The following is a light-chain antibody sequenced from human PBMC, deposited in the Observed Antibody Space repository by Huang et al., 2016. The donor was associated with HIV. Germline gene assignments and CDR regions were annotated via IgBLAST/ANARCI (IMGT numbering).Light chain of an antibody. J-gene: IGKJ1*01. V-gene: IGKV2-28*01. CDR2: LAA. CDR1: QGLLDSRIYNY. CDR3: MQTLQIPRA. Sequence: DLVMTQSPLFLSFSPGEPASIPCTSSQGLLDSRIYNYLDWYRQKPGQSPQLLIYLAANQASGVPVRFSGSGSGTNFTLKISAVEPEDAATYYCMQTLQIPRAFGQGTRVEVK.